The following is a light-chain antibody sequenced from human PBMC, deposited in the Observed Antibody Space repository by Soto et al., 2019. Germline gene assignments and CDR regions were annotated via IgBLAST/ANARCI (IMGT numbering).Light chain of an antibody. V-gene: IGLV1-36*01. CDR1: SSNIGNNA. CDR3: AAWEDSLNGYV. CDR2: YDD. Sequence: QSVLTQPPSVSEAPRQRVTISCSGSSSNIGNNAVNWYQQLPGKAPKLLIYYDDLLPSGVSDRFSGSKSGASASLAISGLQSEDEADYYCAAWEDSLNGYVFGTGPKSPS. J-gene: IGLJ1*01.